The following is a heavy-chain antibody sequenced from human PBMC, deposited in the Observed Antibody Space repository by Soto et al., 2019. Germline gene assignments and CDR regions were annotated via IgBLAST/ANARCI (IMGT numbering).Heavy chain of an antibody. Sequence: QVQLVQSGAEVKKPGSSVKVSCKSSGRTFSSHSINWVRQAPGQGLEWMGGIIPIFGPANFAKKFQGRVTITADESTTTAYMELSSLRSEDTDVYYCATGSFTSTGGRIGYHYNAMDVWGQGTTVTVSS. CDR2: IIPIFGPA. CDR3: ATGSFTSTGGRIGYHYNAMDV. D-gene: IGHD2-2*01. CDR1: GRTFSSHS. V-gene: IGHV1-69*01. J-gene: IGHJ6*02.